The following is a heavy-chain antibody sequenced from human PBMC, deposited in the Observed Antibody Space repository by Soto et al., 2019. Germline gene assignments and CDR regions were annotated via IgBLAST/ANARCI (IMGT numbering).Heavy chain of an antibody. CDR2: IYPGDSDT. J-gene: IGHJ5*02. D-gene: IGHD3-9*01. CDR1: GYSFTSYW. Sequence: GESLKISCKGSGYSFTSYWIGWVRQMPGKGLEWMGIIYPGDSDTRYSPSFQGQVTISADKSISTAYLQWSSLKASDTAMYYCARLDVRYFDWLDRFDPWGQGTLVTVSS. CDR3: ARLDVRYFDWLDRFDP. V-gene: IGHV5-51*01.